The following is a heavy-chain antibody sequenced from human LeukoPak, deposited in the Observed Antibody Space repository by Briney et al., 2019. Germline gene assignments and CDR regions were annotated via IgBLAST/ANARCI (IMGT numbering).Heavy chain of an antibody. D-gene: IGHD4-17*01. V-gene: IGHV4-59*01. CDR1: GDSINRYY. CDR3: ARDAGTVTTYGDYYYYMDV. Sequence: SETLSLTCTVSGDSINRYYWSWIRLAPGKGLEYIGYIYYTGITNYSPSLKSRVTISVDTSKNQFSLKLSSVTAADTAVYYCARDAGTVTTYGDYYYYMDVWGKGTTVTVSS. CDR2: IYYTGIT. J-gene: IGHJ6*03.